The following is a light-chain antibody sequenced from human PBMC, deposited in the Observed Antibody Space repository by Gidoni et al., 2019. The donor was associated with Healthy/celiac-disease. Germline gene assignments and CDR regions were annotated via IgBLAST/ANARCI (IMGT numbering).Light chain of an antibody. CDR1: QIGNSN. J-gene: IGKJ4*02. Sequence: EIVMTPPPTTPSVPPGESATRSCMTSQIGNSNLAWYQQKPGQATKLLIYGASTRATGIPGRFSGSGSGTEFTLTISSLQSEDVAVYYCQQYNNFLTFGGGTKVEIK. CDR3: QQYNNFLT. V-gene: IGKV3-15*01. CDR2: GAS.